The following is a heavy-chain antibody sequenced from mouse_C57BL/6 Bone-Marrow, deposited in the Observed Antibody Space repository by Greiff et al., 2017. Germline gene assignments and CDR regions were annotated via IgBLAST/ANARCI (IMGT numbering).Heavy chain of an antibody. Sequence: QVQLKQPGAELVRPGTSVKLSCKASGYTFTSSWMHWVKQRPGQGLEWIGVIDPSDSYTNSNQKFKGKATLTVDTSSSTAYMQLSSLTSEDSAVYYCARPGSHDYWGQGTTLTVSS. J-gene: IGHJ2*01. CDR3: ARPGSHDY. CDR1: GYTFTSSW. V-gene: IGHV1-59*01. D-gene: IGHD1-1*01. CDR2: IDPSDSYT.